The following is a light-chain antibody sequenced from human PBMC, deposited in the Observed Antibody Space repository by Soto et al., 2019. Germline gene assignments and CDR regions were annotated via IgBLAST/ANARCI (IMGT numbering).Light chain of an antibody. CDR1: SSYVGGYNY. Sequence: HSVLTQPASVSASPGQSITISCTGTSSYVGGYNYVSWYQQHPGKAPKLMIYDVSNRPSGVSNRFSGSKSGNTASLTISGLQAEDEADYYCSSYTSSSPYVFGTGNKVTVL. CDR3: SSYTSSSPYV. CDR2: DVS. J-gene: IGLJ1*01. V-gene: IGLV2-14*01.